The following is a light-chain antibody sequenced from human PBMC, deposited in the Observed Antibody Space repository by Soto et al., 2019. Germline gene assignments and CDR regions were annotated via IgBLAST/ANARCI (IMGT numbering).Light chain of an antibody. CDR3: AAWDDSLSGWV. V-gene: IGLV1-47*02. CDR2: SNN. J-gene: IGLJ3*02. CDR1: SSNIGSNY. Sequence: QSVLTQPPSASGTPGQRVTISCSGSSSNIGSNYVYWYQQLPGTAPQLLIYSNNQRPSGVPDRFSGSNPGTSASLAISGLRSEDEADYYCAAWDDSLSGWVFGGGT.